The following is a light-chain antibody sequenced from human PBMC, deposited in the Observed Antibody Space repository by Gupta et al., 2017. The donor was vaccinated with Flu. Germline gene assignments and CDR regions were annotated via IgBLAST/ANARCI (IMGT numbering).Light chain of an antibody. J-gene: IGKJ2*01. CDR1: QSALSTSNNKNY. CDR2: GAS. Sequence: NCKSSQSALSTSNNKNYLAWYQQRPGQPPKILIYGASTRESGVPDRFSGSGSGTDFTLTISSLQAEDVAVYYCQQYYTTPYTFGQGTKLEIK. V-gene: IGKV4-1*01. CDR3: QQYYTTPYT.